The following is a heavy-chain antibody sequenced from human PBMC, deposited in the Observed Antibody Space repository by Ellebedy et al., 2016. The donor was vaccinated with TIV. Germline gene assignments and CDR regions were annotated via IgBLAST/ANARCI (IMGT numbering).Heavy chain of an antibody. D-gene: IGHD5-12*01. J-gene: IGHJ4*02. CDR3: AKDTSGGYSGYDSFDY. CDR2: ISGGGGST. CDR1: GFTFSSYA. Sequence: GGSLRLXXAASGFTFSSYAMNWVRHAPGKGLEWVSAISGGGGSTYYADSVKGRFTISRDNSKNTLYLQMNSLRAEDTAVYYCAKDTSGGYSGYDSFDYWGQGTLVTVSS. V-gene: IGHV3-23*01.